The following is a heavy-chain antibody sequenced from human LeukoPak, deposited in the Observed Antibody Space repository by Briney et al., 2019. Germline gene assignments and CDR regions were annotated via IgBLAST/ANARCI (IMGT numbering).Heavy chain of an antibody. CDR1: GGSISSGGYS. CDR3: VRVDMAYYDILTGYFDS. J-gene: IGHJ4*02. CDR2: IYHSGST. D-gene: IGHD3-9*01. Sequence: PSETLSLTCAVSGGSISSGGYSWSWIRQPPGKGLEWIGYIYHSGSTYYNPSLKSRVTISVDRSKNQFSLKLSSVTAADTAVYYCVRVDMAYYDILTGYFDSWGQGTLVTVSS. V-gene: IGHV4-30-2*01.